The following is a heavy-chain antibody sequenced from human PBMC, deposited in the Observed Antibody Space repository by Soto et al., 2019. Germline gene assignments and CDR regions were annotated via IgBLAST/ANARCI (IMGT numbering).Heavy chain of an antibody. J-gene: IGHJ6*02. D-gene: IGHD1-26*01. Sequence: GGSLRLSCAASVFTFSSYSMNWVRQAPGKGLEWVSYISSSSSTIYYADSVKGRFTISRDNAKNSLYLQMNSLRAEDTAVYYCARDGRMDSYYYYGMDVWGQGTTVTVSS. CDR2: ISSSSSTI. CDR3: ARDGRMDSYYYYGMDV. V-gene: IGHV3-48*01. CDR1: VFTFSSYS.